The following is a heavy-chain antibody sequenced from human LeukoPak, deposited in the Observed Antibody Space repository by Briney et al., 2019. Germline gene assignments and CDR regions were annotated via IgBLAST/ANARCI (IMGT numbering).Heavy chain of an antibody. J-gene: IGHJ4*02. D-gene: IGHD5-24*01. CDR3: TRVDGYNYGNRLNFDY. V-gene: IGHV3-21*03. CDR2: ISSGSSYI. CDR1: GFTFSSYS. Sequence: GGSLRLSCAVSGFTFSSYSMSWVRQAPGKGLEWVSSISSGSSYIYNADSVKGRFTISRDNAKNSLFLQMNSLKTEDTALYYCTRVDGYNYGNRLNFDYWGQGTLVTVSS.